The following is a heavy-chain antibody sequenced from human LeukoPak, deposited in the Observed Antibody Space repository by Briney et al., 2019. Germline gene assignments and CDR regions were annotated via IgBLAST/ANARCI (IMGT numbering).Heavy chain of an antibody. J-gene: IGHJ6*02. V-gene: IGHV3-7*01. CDR1: RFTFSSYW. Sequence: VGPLRLSCAASRFTFSSYWMSWVRQAPGKGLEWVANIKQDGSEKYYVESVKGRFTISRDNAKNSLYLQMNSLRAEDTAVYYCARYIWFGEFIYYYFGMDVWGQGTTVTVSS. D-gene: IGHD3-10*01. CDR3: ARYIWFGEFIYYYFGMDV. CDR2: IKQDGSEK.